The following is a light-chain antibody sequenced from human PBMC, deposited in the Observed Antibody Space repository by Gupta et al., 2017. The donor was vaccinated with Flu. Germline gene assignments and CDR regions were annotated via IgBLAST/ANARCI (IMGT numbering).Light chain of an antibody. CDR3: QSYDSSLSAHYV. CDR2: GNT. Sequence: QSVLTQPPSVSGAPGQRVTISCTGSSSNIGAGYDVHWYQQLPGTAPKLIIYGNTNRPSGAPDRFSGSKSSTSASLAITGLQDEDAADYYCQSYDSSLSAHYVFGTGTKVTVL. J-gene: IGLJ1*01. V-gene: IGLV1-40*01. CDR1: SSNIGAGYD.